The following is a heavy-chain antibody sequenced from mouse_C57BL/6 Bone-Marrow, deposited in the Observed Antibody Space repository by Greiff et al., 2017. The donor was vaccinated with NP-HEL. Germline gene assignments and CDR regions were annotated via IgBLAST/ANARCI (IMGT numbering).Heavy chain of an antibody. J-gene: IGHJ1*03. V-gene: IGHV2-5*01. CDR1: GFSLTSYG. CDR3: AKNSHYYGSSYWYFDV. CDR2: IWRGGST. Sequence: VKLQESGPGLVQPSQSLSITCTVSGFSLTSYGVHWVRQSPGKGLEWLGVIWRGGSTDYNAAFMSRLSITKDISKSPVFFKMNSLQADDTAIYYCAKNSHYYGSSYWYFDVWGTGTTVTVSS. D-gene: IGHD1-1*01.